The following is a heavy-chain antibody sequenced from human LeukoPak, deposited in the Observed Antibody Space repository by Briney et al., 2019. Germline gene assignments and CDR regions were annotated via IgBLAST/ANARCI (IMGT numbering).Heavy chain of an antibody. D-gene: IGHD1-1*01. CDR3: ARDQPGTTPYYYYYYGMDV. Sequence: PGGSLRLSCAASGFTFSSNYMSWVRQAPGKGLEWVSVIYSGGSTYYPDSVKGRFTISRDNSKKTLYLQMNSLRAEDTAVYYCARDQPGTTPYYYYYYGMDVWGQGTPVTVSS. CDR2: IYSGGST. J-gene: IGHJ6*02. V-gene: IGHV3-66*01. CDR1: GFTFSSNY.